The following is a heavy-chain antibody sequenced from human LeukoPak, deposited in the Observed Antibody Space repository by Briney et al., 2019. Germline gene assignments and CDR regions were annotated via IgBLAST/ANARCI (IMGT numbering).Heavy chain of an antibody. J-gene: IGHJ4*02. Sequence: ASVKVSCKASGYTFTSYAMNWVRQAPGQGLEWMGWINTNTGNPTYAQGFTGRFVFSLDTSVSTAYLQISSLKAEDTAVYYCARESTQWLVKYFDYWGQGTLVTVSS. CDR1: GYTFTSYA. V-gene: IGHV7-4-1*02. CDR3: ARESTQWLVKYFDY. CDR2: INTNTGNP. D-gene: IGHD6-19*01.